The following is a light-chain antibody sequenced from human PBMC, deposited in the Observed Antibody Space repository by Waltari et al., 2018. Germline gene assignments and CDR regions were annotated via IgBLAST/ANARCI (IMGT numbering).Light chain of an antibody. CDR3: QTRDRNAAV. Sequence: SYEVTQPPSVSVSPGQTATITCSGITLGTRNVYWYQQKTGLSPVLVLYEDSLRPSVIPERSIGSNAANTATLTSSGTQFMDEVDDHCQTRDRNAAVFGGGTKLTVL. CDR1: TLGTRN. V-gene: IGLV3-1*01. CDR2: EDS. J-gene: IGLJ2*01.